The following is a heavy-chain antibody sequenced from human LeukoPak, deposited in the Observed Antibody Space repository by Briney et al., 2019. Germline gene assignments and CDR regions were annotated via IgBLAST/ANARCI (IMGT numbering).Heavy chain of an antibody. V-gene: IGHV3-7*04. J-gene: IGHJ4*02. CDR3: ARDYRSGRDF. CDR1: GFTFSTKW. Sequence: PGGALRLSCAASGFTFSTKWMSWVRQAPGKGLEWVATIYQHGSDQYYGDSVKGRLTISRDNAKNSLDLQMNSRRAVDTAVYYGARDYRSGRDFWGQGTLFTVSS. CDR2: IYQHGSDQ. D-gene: IGHD6-19*01.